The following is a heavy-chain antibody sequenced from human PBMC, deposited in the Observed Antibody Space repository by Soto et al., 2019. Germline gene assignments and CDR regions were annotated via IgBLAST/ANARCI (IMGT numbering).Heavy chain of an antibody. CDR2: IIPIFGTA. CDR1: GGTFSSYA. J-gene: IGHJ3*02. V-gene: IGHV1-69*13. D-gene: IGHD3-3*01. CDR3: ARDTIFGVVITDSAFDI. Sequence: GASVKVSCKASGGTFSSYAISWVRQAPGQGLEWKGGIIPIFGTANYAQKFQGRVTITADESTSTAYMELSNLRSEDTAVYYCARDTIFGVVITDSAFDIWGQGTMVTVSS.